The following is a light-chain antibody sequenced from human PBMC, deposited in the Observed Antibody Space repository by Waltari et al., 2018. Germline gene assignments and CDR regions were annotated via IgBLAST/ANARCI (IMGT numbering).Light chain of an antibody. CDR2: AAS. J-gene: IGKJ3*01. CDR3: QHHNSYPFT. CDR1: QGISSY. Sequence: IQLTKSTSSLSASAGDRVTLTCRASQGISSYLAWYQQKPGKAPKLLIYAASSLQSGVPSRFSGSGSWTDFTLTISSLQPEDFATEYCQHHNSYPFTFGPGTKVDIK. V-gene: IGKV1-9*01.